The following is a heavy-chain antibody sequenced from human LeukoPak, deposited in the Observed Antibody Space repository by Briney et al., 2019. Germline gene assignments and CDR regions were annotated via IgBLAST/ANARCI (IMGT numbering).Heavy chain of an antibody. J-gene: IGHJ4*02. CDR3: ARRALPTTVTGGY. Sequence: SETLSLTCTVSGYSISSSYYWGWIRQPPGKGLEWIGSIYYSGSTYYNPSLKSRVTISVDTSKNQFSLKLSSVTAADTAVYYCARRALPTTVTGGYWGQGTLVTVSS. D-gene: IGHD4-17*01. CDR2: IYYSGST. CDR1: GYSISSSYY. V-gene: IGHV4-39*01.